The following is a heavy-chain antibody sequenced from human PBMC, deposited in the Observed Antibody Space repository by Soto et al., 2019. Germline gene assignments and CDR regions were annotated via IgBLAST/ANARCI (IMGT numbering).Heavy chain of an antibody. V-gene: IGHV3-72*01. CDR2: ITNKVDSYAT. CDR1: GFTFSDHY. J-gene: IGHJ4*02. CDR3: AGFRARLGY. Sequence: EVQLVESGGGLVQPGGSLRLSCVASGFTFSDHYMDWVRQAPGKGLEWIARITNKVDSYATEYVASVKGRFTISRDDSKNSLYLQMNTLETEDTAVYYCAGFRARLGYWGQGTLVTVSS. D-gene: IGHD6-6*01.